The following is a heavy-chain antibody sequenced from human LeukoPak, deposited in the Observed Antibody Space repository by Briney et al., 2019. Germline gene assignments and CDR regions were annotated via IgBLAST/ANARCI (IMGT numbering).Heavy chain of an antibody. CDR2: ISTSPSSM. Sequence: GGSLRLSCTASGFTFSSYAMNWVRQAPGKGLEWVSSISTSPSSMYYADSVKGRFTISRDNAKNSLYLQMNSLRAEDTAVYYCARDNEGLAAAGDYWGQGTLVTVSS. CDR1: GFTFSSYA. V-gene: IGHV3-21*01. J-gene: IGHJ4*02. CDR3: ARDNEGLAAAGDY. D-gene: IGHD6-13*01.